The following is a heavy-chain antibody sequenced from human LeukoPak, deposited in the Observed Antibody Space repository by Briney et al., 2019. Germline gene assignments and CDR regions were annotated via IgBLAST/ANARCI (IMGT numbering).Heavy chain of an antibody. CDR3: ASSYYYDSGSYLGLGY. CDR1: GGSFSGYY. J-gene: IGHJ4*02. V-gene: IGHV4-34*01. CDR2: INHSGST. D-gene: IGHD3-10*01. Sequence: SETLSLTCAVYGGSFSGYYWSWIRQPPGKGLEWIGEINHSGSTNYNPSLKSRVTISVDTSKNQFSLKLSSVTAADTAVYYCASSYYYDSGSYLGLGYWGQGTLVTVSS.